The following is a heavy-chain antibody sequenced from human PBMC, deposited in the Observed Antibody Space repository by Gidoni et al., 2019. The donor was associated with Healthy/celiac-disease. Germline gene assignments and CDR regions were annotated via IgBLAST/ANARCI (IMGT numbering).Heavy chain of an antibody. D-gene: IGHD3-22*01. CDR1: GGSFSGYY. Sequence: QVQLQQWGAGLLKPSETLSLTCAVYGGSFSGYYWSWIRQPPGKGLEWIGEINHSGSTNYNPSLKSRVTISVDTSKNQFSLKLSSVTAADTAVYYCARGYYPDYWGQGTLVTVSS. CDR2: INHSGST. J-gene: IGHJ4*02. V-gene: IGHV4-34*01. CDR3: ARGYYPDY.